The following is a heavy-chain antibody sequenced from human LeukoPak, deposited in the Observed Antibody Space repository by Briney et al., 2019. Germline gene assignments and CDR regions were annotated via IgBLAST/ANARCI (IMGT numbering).Heavy chain of an antibody. J-gene: IGHJ4*02. D-gene: IGHD5-18*01. CDR1: GFTFSSYA. CDR3: ARALSYSYGSMDF. CDR2: ISGSGGAT. Sequence: GGSLRLSCAASGFTFSSYAMSWVRQAPGKGLEWVSAISGSGGATYSADSVKGRFTISRDNSKTMLYLQMNSLRAEDTAVYYCARALSYSYGSMDFWGQGTLVIVSS. V-gene: IGHV3-23*01.